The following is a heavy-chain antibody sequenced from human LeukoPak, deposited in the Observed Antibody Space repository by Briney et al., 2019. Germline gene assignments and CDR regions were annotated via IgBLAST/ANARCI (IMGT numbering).Heavy chain of an antibody. CDR1: GGSISSYY. CDR3: AGITMVRGVIITRYYYYMDV. CDR2: ISTSGST. Sequence: PSETLSLTCTVSGGSISSYYWSWIRQPAGKGLESIGHISTSGSTNYNPSLKSRVTISVDTSKNQFSLKLSSVTAADTAVYYCAGITMVRGVIITRYYYYMDVWGKGTTVTISS. J-gene: IGHJ6*03. D-gene: IGHD3-10*01. V-gene: IGHV4-4*08.